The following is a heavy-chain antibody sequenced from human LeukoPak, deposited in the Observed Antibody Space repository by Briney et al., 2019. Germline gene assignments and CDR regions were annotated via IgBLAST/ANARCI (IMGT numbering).Heavy chain of an antibody. CDR2: ILYDGSNK. D-gene: IGHD5-18*01. CDR3: ARDNRYSNGHPFAD. J-gene: IGHJ4*02. V-gene: IGHV3-30-3*01. CDR1: GFTFITHT. Sequence: GGSLRLSCGASGFTFITHTIHWVRQAPGRGLEWVVLILYDGSNKYYADSVNGRFTISRDNSKNALSQQMNSLRAEDTATYYCARDNRYSNGHPFADWGQGTLVTVSS.